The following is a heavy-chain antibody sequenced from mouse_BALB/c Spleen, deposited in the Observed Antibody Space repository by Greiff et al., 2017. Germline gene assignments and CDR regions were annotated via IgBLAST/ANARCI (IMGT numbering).Heavy chain of an antibody. Sequence: EVKVEESGGGLVQPGGSLRLSCATSGFTFTDYYMSWVRQPPGKALEWLGFIRNKANGYTTEYSASVKGRFTISRDNSQSILYLQMNTLRAEDSATYYCARGAYYRYDDYYAMDYWGQGTSVTVSS. J-gene: IGHJ4*01. CDR3: ARGAYYRYDDYYAMDY. D-gene: IGHD2-14*01. CDR1: GFTFTDYY. CDR2: IRNKANGYTT. V-gene: IGHV7-3*02.